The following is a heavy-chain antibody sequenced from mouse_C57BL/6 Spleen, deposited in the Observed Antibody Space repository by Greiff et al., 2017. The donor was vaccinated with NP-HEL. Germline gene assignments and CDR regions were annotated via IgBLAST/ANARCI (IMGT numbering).Heavy chain of an antibody. CDR1: GYTFTSYG. CDR2: IYIGNGYT. Sequence: VQLKQSGAELVRPGSSVKMSCKTSGYTFTSYGINWVKQRPGQGLEWIGYIYIGNGYTEYNEKFKGKATLTSDTSSSTAYMQLSSLTSEDSAIYFCARCPFYYGSSLYYFDYWGQGTTLTVSS. J-gene: IGHJ2*01. CDR3: ARCPFYYGSSLYYFDY. V-gene: IGHV1-58*01. D-gene: IGHD1-1*01.